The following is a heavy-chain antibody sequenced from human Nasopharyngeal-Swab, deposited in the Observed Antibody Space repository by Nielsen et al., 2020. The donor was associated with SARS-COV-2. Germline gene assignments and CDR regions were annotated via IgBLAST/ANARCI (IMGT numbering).Heavy chain of an antibody. V-gene: IGHV3-7*03. CDR3: ARGNRGYSGEINRFDP. CDR2: IKKDGSEK. Sequence: VRQAPGKGLEWVANIKKDGSEKYYVDSVKGRFTISRDNAKNSLYLQMNSLRAEDTAVYYCARGNRGYSGEINRFDPWGQGTRVTVSS. J-gene: IGHJ5*02. D-gene: IGHD5-12*01.